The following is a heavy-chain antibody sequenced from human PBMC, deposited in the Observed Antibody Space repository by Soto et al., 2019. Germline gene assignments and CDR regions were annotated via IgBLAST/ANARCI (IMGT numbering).Heavy chain of an antibody. CDR2: ISSSSSYI. J-gene: IGHJ5*02. CDR1: GFTFSSYS. D-gene: IGHD4-17*01. Sequence: GGSLRLSCAASGFTFSSYSMNWVRQAPGKGLEWVSSISSSSSYIYYADSVKDRFTISRDNAKNSLYLQMNSLRAEDTAVYYCARDLSTAPDWFDPWGQGTLVTVSS. V-gene: IGHV3-21*01. CDR3: ARDLSTAPDWFDP.